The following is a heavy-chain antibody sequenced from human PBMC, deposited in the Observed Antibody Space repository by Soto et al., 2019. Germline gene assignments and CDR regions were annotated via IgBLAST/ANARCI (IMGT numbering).Heavy chain of an antibody. CDR3: ATLGSAAGTSHYYFYYMYV. V-gene: IGHV1-46*03. D-gene: IGHD6-13*01. Sequence: QVQLVQSGAEVKKPGASVKVSCKTSEYTFTSYYMHCVRQAPGQGLEWMGIINPSGGSTTYAQKFQGRVTMTRDTSTNTVYMELSSLRSEDTAVYYCATLGSAAGTSHYYFYYMYVWGKGTTVTVSS. J-gene: IGHJ6*03. CDR2: INPSGGST. CDR1: EYTFTSYY.